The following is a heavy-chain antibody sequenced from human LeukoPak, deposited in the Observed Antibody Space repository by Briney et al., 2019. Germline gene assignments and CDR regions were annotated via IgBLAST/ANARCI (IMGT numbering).Heavy chain of an antibody. V-gene: IGHV4-59*12. D-gene: IGHD3-16*01. Sequence: SETLSLTCTVSGGSTSSYYWSWIRQPPGKGLEWIGYIYYSGSTNYNPSLKSRVTISVDTSKNQFSLKLSSVTAADTAVYYCASRGFDYWGQGTLVTVSS. CDR2: IYYSGST. CDR3: ASRGFDY. CDR1: GGSTSSYY. J-gene: IGHJ4*02.